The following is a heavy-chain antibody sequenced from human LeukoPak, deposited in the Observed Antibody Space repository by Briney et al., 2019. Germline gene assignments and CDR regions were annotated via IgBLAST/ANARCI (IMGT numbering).Heavy chain of an antibody. Sequence: SETLSLTCTVSGGSISSYYWSWIRQPAGKGLEWIGHIYTSGSTNYNPSLKSRVTMSVDTSKNQFSLKLSSVTAADTAVYYCARAIYDSSGYYEEPFDYWGQGTLVTVSS. CDR2: IYTSGST. J-gene: IGHJ4*02. CDR3: ARAIYDSSGYYEEPFDY. D-gene: IGHD3-22*01. CDR1: GGSISSYY. V-gene: IGHV4-4*07.